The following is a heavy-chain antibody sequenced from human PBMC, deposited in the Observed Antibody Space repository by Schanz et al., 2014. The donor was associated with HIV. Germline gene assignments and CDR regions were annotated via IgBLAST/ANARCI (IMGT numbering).Heavy chain of an antibody. J-gene: IGHJ3*01. CDR2: IIPIFATA. CDR1: GGSFSSYA. Sequence: QVQLVQSGAEVTEPGASVKVSCKASGGSFSSYAINWVRQAPGQGLEWMGTIIPIFATADSAQKFQGRVTVTINTSKRTIYMELRGLTSEDAAVYYCARAGLWYNSGDYYGSAFDVWGPGTAVTVAS. D-gene: IGHD3-3*01. CDR3: ARAGLWYNSGDYYGSAFDV. V-gene: IGHV1-69*06.